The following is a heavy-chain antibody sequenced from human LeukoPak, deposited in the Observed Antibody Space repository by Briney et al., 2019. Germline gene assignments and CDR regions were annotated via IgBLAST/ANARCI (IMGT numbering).Heavy chain of an antibody. CDR1: GGTFSSYA. CDR3: ARGGEGDYDILTGYYNRFDY. J-gene: IGHJ4*02. V-gene: IGHV1-69*01. D-gene: IGHD3-9*01. CDR2: IITIFGTA. Sequence: SVKVSCKASGGTFSSYAISWVRQAPGQGLEWIGGIITIFGTANYAQKFQGRVTITADESTSTAYMELSSLRSEDTAVYYCARGGEGDYDILTGYYNRFDYWGQGTLVTVSS.